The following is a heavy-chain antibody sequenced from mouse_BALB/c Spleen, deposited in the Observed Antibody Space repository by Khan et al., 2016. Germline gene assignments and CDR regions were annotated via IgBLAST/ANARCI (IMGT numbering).Heavy chain of an antibody. CDR2: IDPYYGGI. CDR1: GYSFTGYN. J-gene: IGHJ4*01. Sequence: VQLQQSGPELEKPGASVKISCKASGYSFTGYNMNWVKQSNGKSLEWIGTIDPYYGGISYNQKFKGKATLTVDKSSSTAYMQLKSLTSEDAAVYYCARSGYGSSYAMDYWGQGTSVTVSS. D-gene: IGHD1-1*01. V-gene: IGHV1-39*01. CDR3: ARSGYGSSYAMDY.